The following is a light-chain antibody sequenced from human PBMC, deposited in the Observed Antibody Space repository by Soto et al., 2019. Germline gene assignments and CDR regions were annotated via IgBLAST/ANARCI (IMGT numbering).Light chain of an antibody. J-gene: IGLJ3*02. CDR2: EVT. Sequence: QSALTQPPSASGSPGQSVTISCTGTSSDIGGYNYVSWYQQHPGRPPKLMISEVTKRPSGVPDRFSGSKSGNTASLTVSGLQDEDEADYYCSSYAGSNNLVFGGGTKVTVL. V-gene: IGLV2-8*01. CDR1: SSDIGGYNY. CDR3: SSYAGSNNLV.